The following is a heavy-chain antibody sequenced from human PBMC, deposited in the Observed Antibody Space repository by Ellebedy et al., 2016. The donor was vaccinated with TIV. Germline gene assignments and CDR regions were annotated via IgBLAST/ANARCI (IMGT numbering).Heavy chain of an antibody. D-gene: IGHD4-17*01. CDR3: SRHTDYALDY. CDR2: ISWNSGKI. Sequence: SLKISCAASGFTFDDYGMHWVRQAPGKGLECVSGISWNSGKIGYADSVKGRFTISSDNAKNSLYLQMNSLRAEDTAVYYCSRHTDYALDYWGQGALVTVSS. V-gene: IGHV3-9*01. J-gene: IGHJ4*02. CDR1: GFTFDDYG.